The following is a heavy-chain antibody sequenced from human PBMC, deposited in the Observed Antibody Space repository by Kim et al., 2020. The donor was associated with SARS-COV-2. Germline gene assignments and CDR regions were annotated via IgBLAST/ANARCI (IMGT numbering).Heavy chain of an antibody. Sequence: SETLSLTCTVSGASITSSSYYWGRLRQHPEKGLEWIGSIYYNGSPYSNPSLKSRVTISVDMSKNRFSLKLSSVTAADTAVYYCARHFYCSSTSCQVEGTFDYWGQGTLVTVSS. J-gene: IGHJ4*02. CDR2: IYYNGSP. D-gene: IGHD2-2*01. CDR1: GASITSSSYY. V-gene: IGHV4-39*01. CDR3: ARHFYCSSTSCQVEGTFDY.